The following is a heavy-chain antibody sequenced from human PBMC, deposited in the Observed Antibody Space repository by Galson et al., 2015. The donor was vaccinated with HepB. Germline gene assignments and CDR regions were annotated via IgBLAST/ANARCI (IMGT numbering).Heavy chain of an antibody. D-gene: IGHD3-22*01. V-gene: IGHV1-8*01. J-gene: IGHJ3*02. CDR3: ARGLYDSSGYYSYDAFDI. CDR2: MNPNSGNT. Sequence: SVKVSCKASGYTFTRYDIKWMRQAPGQGLEWMGWMNPNSGNTGYAQKFQGRVTMTRNTSISTAYMELSSLRSEDTAVYYCARGLYDSSGYYSYDAFDIWGQGTMVTVSS. CDR1: GYTFTRYD.